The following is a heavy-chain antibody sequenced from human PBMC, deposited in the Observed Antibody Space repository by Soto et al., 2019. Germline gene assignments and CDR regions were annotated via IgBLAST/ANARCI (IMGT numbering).Heavy chain of an antibody. J-gene: IGHJ5*02. CDR1: GGTFSSYA. CDR3: ASSSVRDGYNYWFDP. Sequence: SVKVSCKASGGTFSSYAISWVRQAPGQGLEWMGGIIPIFGTANYAQKFQGRVTITADESTSTAYMELSSLRSEDTAVYYCASSSVRDGYNYWFDPWGQGTLVTVSS. V-gene: IGHV1-69*13. CDR2: IIPIFGTA. D-gene: IGHD5-12*01.